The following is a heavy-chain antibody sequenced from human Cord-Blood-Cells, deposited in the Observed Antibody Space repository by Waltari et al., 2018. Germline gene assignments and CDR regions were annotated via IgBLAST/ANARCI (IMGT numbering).Heavy chain of an antibody. CDR3: ARGLQCGGDCNNWFDP. J-gene: IGHJ5*02. Sequence: QVQLQQWGAGLLKPSETLSLTCAVYGGSFSGYYWRWIRQPPGKGLEWIGEINHSGSTNYNLSLKSRVTISVDTSKNQFSLKLSSVTAADTAVYYCARGLQCGGDCNNWFDPWGQGTLVTVSS. CDR1: GGSFSGYY. D-gene: IGHD2-21*01. V-gene: IGHV4-34*01. CDR2: INHSGST.